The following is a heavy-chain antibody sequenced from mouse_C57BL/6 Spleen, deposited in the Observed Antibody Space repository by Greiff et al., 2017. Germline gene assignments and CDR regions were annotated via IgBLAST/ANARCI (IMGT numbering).Heavy chain of an antibody. CDR1: GFTFSSYG. CDR2: ISSGGSYT. V-gene: IGHV5-6*01. D-gene: IGHD2-10*01. Sequence: ESGGDLVKPGGSLKLSCAASGFTFSSYGMSWVRQTPDKRLEWVATISSGGSYTYYPDSVKGRFTISRDNAKNTLYLQMSSLKSEDTAMYYCARQPYYGNYNWYFDVWGTGTTVTVSS. CDR3: ARQPYYGNYNWYFDV. J-gene: IGHJ1*03.